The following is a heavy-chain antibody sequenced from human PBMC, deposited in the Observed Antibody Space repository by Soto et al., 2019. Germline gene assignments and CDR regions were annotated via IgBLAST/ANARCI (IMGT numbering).Heavy chain of an antibody. D-gene: IGHD5-18*01. V-gene: IGHV1-2*02. CDR2: INPNSGGT. Sequence: GASVKVSCKASGYTFTGYYMHWVRQAPGQGLEWMGWINPNSGGTNYAQKFQGRVTMTRDTSISTAYMELSRLRSDDTAVYYCARVGRGYSYGHPYYFDYWGQGXLVTVYS. CDR3: ARVGRGYSYGHPYYFDY. J-gene: IGHJ4*02. CDR1: GYTFTGYY.